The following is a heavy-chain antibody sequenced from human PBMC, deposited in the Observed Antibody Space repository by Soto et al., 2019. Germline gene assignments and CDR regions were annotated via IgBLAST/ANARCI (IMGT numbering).Heavy chain of an antibody. CDR1: GGSISSFY. CDR3: ARSFYP. Sequence: QVQLQESGPGLVKPSETLSLTCIVSGGSISSFYWSWIRQPPGKGLEWVGGIYYNGSAIYNPSLKSRVTMSVDMSKNHLFLTLNSVTAADTAVYYCARSFYPWGQGTLVTVSS. CDR2: IYYNGSA. V-gene: IGHV4-59*01. J-gene: IGHJ5*02.